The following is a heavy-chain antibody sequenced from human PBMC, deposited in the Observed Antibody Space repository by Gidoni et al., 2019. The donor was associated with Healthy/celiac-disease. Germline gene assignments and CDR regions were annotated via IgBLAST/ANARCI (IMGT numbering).Heavy chain of an antibody. Sequence: QVQLQESGPGLVKPSETLSLTCTVPGGSFSSYYWSWIRQPPGKGLEWIGYIYYSGSTNYNPSLKSRVTISVDTSKNQFSLKLSSVTAADTAVYYCARVRGIAAREDWFDPWGQGTLVTVSS. CDR3: ARVRGIAAREDWFDP. CDR1: GGSFSSYY. V-gene: IGHV4-59*01. CDR2: IYYSGST. J-gene: IGHJ5*02. D-gene: IGHD6-13*01.